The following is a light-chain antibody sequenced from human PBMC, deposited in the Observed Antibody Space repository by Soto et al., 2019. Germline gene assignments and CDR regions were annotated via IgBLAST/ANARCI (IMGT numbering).Light chain of an antibody. Sequence: QSALTQPASVSGSPGQSITISCPGTSSDVGSYDYVSWYQQHPGKAPKLMIYEVSNRPSGVSNRFSGSKSGNTASLTISGLLAEDEADYYCSSYTSSSTLVFGTGTTLTVL. V-gene: IGLV2-14*01. CDR3: SSYTSSSTLV. CDR2: EVS. J-gene: IGLJ1*01. CDR1: SSDVGSYDY.